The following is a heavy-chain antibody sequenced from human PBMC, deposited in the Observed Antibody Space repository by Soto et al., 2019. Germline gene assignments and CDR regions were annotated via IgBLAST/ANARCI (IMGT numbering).Heavy chain of an antibody. Sequence: GGSLRLSCEASGFTFSNYGMHWVRQAPGKGLEWVAVISNDGTNKDYVESVRGRFTISRDNSKNTLYLQMNSLGAEDTAVYYCSKDRLQQLVHFLDSWGQGTLVTV. CDR2: ISNDGTNK. CDR3: SKDRLQQLVHFLDS. J-gene: IGHJ4*02. V-gene: IGHV3-30*18. D-gene: IGHD6-13*01. CDR1: GFTFSNYG.